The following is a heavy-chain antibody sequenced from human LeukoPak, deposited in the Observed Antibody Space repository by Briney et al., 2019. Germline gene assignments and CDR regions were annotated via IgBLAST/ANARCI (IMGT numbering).Heavy chain of an antibody. V-gene: IGHV1-69*08. J-gene: IGHJ5*02. CDR2: ITPIIDSA. D-gene: IGHD6-6*01. Sequence: GASVKVSCKASGGTLNSHTFSWVRQAPGQGLEWMGRITPIIDSAKYAQNFQGRVTITADKSTSTAYMELSSLRSEDTAVYYCARADSSSSFDPWGQGTLVTVSS. CDR3: ARADSSSSFDP. CDR1: GGTLNSHT.